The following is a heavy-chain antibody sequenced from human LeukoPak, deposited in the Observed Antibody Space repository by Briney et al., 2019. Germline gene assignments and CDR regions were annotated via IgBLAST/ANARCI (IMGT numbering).Heavy chain of an antibody. Sequence: SVKVSCKPSGFTFTSSAMQWVRQARGPRLEWIGWIVVGSGNTNYAQKFQERVTITRDMSTSTAYMGLSSLRSEDTAVYYCAAGAAAGTMGDYWGQGTLVTVSS. V-gene: IGHV1-58*02. CDR3: AAGAAAGTMGDY. CDR2: IVVGSGNT. D-gene: IGHD6-13*01. J-gene: IGHJ4*02. CDR1: GFTFTSSA.